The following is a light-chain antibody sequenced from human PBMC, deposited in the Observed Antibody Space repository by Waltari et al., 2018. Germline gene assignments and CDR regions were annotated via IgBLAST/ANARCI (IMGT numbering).Light chain of an antibody. CDR3: QQYNDWPLT. CDR1: QSISRD. J-gene: IGKJ4*01. CDR2: GAS. Sequence: EIVMTQSPATLSVSPGESATLSCRASQSISRDLAWYQQKPGQAPRLLISGASTRATGISVRFSGSGSGTDFTLTITSLQSEDFAVYYCQQYNDWPLTFGGGTKVEIK. V-gene: IGKV3-15*01.